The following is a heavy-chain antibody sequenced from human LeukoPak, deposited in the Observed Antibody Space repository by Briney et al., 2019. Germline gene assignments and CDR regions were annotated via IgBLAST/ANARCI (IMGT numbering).Heavy chain of an antibody. J-gene: IGHJ4*02. D-gene: IGHD3-22*01. Sequence: SETLSLTCTVSGDSISSSNCYWGWIRQPPGKGLEWIGSIYFSGGTYYNASLKSRVTISVDTSKNQFSLKLSSVTAADTAVYYCARDRYYYDSSARYFDYWGQGTLVTVSS. CDR2: IYFSGGT. CDR1: GDSISSSNCY. CDR3: ARDRYYYDSSARYFDY. V-gene: IGHV4-39*07.